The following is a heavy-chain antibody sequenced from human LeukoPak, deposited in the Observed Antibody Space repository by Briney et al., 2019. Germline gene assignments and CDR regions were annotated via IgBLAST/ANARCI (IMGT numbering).Heavy chain of an antibody. Sequence: SETLSLTCTVSGGSISSYYWSWIRQPAGKGLEWIGRIYTSGSNNYNPSLKSRVTMSVDTSKNQFSLKLSSVTAADTAVYYCARVREREFWFDPWGQGTLVTVSS. D-gene: IGHD1-26*01. CDR2: IYTSGSN. J-gene: IGHJ5*02. CDR3: ARVREREFWFDP. CDR1: GGSISSYY. V-gene: IGHV4-4*07.